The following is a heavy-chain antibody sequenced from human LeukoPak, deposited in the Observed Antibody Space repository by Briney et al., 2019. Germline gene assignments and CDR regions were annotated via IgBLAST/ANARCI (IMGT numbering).Heavy chain of an antibody. CDR3: ARVFGTTAFKFDP. J-gene: IGHJ5*02. CDR1: GGSFSGYY. D-gene: IGHD4-17*01. CDR2: INHSGST. V-gene: IGHV4-34*01. Sequence: SETLSLTCAVYGGSFSGYYWSWIRQPPGKGLEWIGEINHSGSTNYNPSLNSRVTISVDTSKNQFSLKLSSVTAADTAVYYCARVFGTTAFKFDPWGQGTLVTVSS.